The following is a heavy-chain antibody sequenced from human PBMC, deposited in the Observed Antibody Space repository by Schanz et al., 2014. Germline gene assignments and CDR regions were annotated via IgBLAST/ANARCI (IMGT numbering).Heavy chain of an antibody. CDR1: GGSISSGGYS. Sequence: QVQLQESGPGLVKPSQTLSLTCAVSGGSISSGGYSWNWIRQPPGKGLEWIVYIYYSGSTYYNPSLKRRVTKSVDTSKNQFSPKLSSVTAADTAVYYCARGGRTTYNYYYGMDVWGQGTTVTVSS. CDR2: IYYSGST. CDR3: ARGGRTTYNYYYGMDV. D-gene: IGHD1-1*01. V-gene: IGHV4-30-4*07. J-gene: IGHJ6*02.